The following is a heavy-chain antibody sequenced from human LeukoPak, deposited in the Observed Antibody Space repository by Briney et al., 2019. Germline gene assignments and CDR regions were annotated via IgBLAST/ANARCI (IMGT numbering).Heavy chain of an antibody. CDR3: ARWGGTRQYYFDY. J-gene: IGHJ4*02. CDR2: TRFDGSIK. CDR1: GFIFSDYG. V-gene: IGHV3-33*01. D-gene: IGHD1-1*01. Sequence: PGGALTLSCPVSGFIFSDYGFHWVRQAPGKGLEWVAVTRFDGSIKQYADSVKGRFTIPREDSKNTLYLQMNFLKSEDTAVYYCARWGGTRQYYFDYWGQGTLVTVSS.